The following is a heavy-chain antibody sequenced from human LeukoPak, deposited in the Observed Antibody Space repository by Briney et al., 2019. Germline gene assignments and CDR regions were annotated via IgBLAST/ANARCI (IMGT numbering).Heavy chain of an antibody. J-gene: IGHJ5*02. CDR1: GYSFKSNG. CDR2: ISTYNDNT. D-gene: IGHD6-13*01. V-gene: IGHV1-18*01. CDR3: ARLGYASTWSWFDP. Sequence: RASVKVSCKASGYSFKSNGISWVRQAPGQGLEWMGWISTYNDNTKYAQKFQGRVTMTTDTSPSTAYMELRSLRSDGTAVYYCARLGYASTWSWFDPWGQGTLVTVSS.